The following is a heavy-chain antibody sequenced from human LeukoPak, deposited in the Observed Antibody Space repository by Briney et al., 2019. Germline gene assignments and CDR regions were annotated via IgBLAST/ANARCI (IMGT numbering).Heavy chain of an antibody. Sequence: PGGSLRLSCAASGFTFSSAWTSWVRQAPGKGLEWVANIKQDGSEKYYVDSVKGRFTISRDNAKNSLYLQMNSLRAEDTAVYYCARVVPGATAFDSWGQGTRVTVSS. J-gene: IGHJ4*02. CDR1: GFTFSSAW. CDR3: ARVVPGATAFDS. V-gene: IGHV3-7*04. CDR2: IKQDGSEK. D-gene: IGHD2-2*01.